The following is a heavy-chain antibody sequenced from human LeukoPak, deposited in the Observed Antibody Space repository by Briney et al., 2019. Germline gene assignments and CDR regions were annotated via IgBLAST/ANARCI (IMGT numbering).Heavy chain of an antibody. V-gene: IGHV6-1*01. J-gene: IGHJ4*02. Sequence: SQTLPLPCAISGDSVSSNSAAWNWIRQSPSRGLEWLGRTYYRSKLYNDYAVSVKSRITINPDTSKNLFSLQLISVTPEDTAVYYCARGGYSSGWAGWFDYWGQGNVVTVSS. CDR3: ARGGYSSGWAGWFDY. CDR2: TYYRSKLYN. CDR1: GDSVSSNSAA. D-gene: IGHD6-19*01.